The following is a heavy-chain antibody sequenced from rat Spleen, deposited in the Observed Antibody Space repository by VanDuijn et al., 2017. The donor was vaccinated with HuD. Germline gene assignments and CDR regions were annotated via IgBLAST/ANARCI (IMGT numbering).Heavy chain of an antibody. V-gene: IGHV2S12*01. CDR1: GFSLTNYH. D-gene: IGHD1-4*01. Sequence: QVQLKESGPGLVQPSQTLSLTCTVSGFSLTNYHVNWVRQPPGKGLEWVAAISSGGSTYYNSALKSRLSISRDTSKSQVFLKMNSLQTEDTALYFGAGNFPGITQIGPLAYWGQGTLVTVSS. CDR2: ISSGGST. J-gene: IGHJ3*01. CDR3: AGNFPGITQIGPLAY.